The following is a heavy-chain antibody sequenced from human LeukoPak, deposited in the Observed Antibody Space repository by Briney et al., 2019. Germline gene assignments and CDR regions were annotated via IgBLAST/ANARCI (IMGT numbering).Heavy chain of an antibody. CDR1: RXTFSSYW. J-gene: IGHJ4*02. CDR2: IKQDGSEK. V-gene: IGHV3-7*01. Sequence: PGGSLRLSCAASRXTFSSYWVSWVRQAPGKGLEWVANIKQDGSEKYYVDSVKGRFTISRDNSKNTLYLQMNSLRAEDTAVYYCAKEMKPWMHFDYWGQGTLVTVSS. D-gene: IGHD5-12*01. CDR3: AKEMKPWMHFDY.